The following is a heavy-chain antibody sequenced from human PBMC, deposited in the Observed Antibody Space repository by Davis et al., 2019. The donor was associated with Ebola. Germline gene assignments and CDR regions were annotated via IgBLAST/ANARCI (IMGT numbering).Heavy chain of an antibody. Sequence: AASVKVSCKASGYIFTSYYINWGRHATRQGVEWMGWVNPNSGNTGYARKFQDRVTMTRDTSMNTAYMELSSLRSEDTAVYYCARRRWSSSGCIFSWGQGTMVTVSS. J-gene: IGHJ3*01. CDR1: GYIFTSYY. V-gene: IGHV1-8*02. D-gene: IGHD3-22*01. CDR2: VNPNSGNT. CDR3: ARRRWSSSGCIFS.